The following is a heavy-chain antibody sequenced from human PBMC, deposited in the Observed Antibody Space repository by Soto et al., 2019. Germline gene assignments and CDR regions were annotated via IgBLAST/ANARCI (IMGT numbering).Heavy chain of an antibody. Sequence: QVQLVQSGAEVKKPGASVKLSCKASGYTFTSYYIHWVRQAPGQGLEWIGIINPNGGSTNYAHNFKRRLAVTRDTSTATVYMELGALTSEHTAVYYCARGLGLGDYWGQGTLVTVSS. V-gene: IGHV1-46*01. CDR2: INPNGGST. D-gene: IGHD3-9*01. CDR1: GYTFTSYY. CDR3: ARGLGLGDY. J-gene: IGHJ4*02.